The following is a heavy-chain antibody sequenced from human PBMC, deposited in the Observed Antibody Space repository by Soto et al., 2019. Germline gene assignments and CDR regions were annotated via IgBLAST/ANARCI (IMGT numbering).Heavy chain of an antibody. D-gene: IGHD3-22*01. CDR1: GYSFTSYW. J-gene: IGHJ3*01. Sequence: PGESLKISCKGSGYSFTSYWIAWVRQMPGKGLEYMGTIYPGDSDTRYRPSFQGQVTISADKSISTAYLQWSSLKASDTAMYYCAKLYDSSSTYAFDLWGQGTMVTVSS. CDR2: IYPGDSDT. V-gene: IGHV5-51*01. CDR3: AKLYDSSSTYAFDL.